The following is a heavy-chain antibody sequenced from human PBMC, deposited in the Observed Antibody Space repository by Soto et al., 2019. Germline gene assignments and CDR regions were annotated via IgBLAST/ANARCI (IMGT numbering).Heavy chain of an antibody. CDR3: ATERGPGATTTSFDY. V-gene: IGHV4-59*08. CDR2: IYYSGST. D-gene: IGHD1-26*01. Sequence: SETLSLTCTVSGGSISSYYWSWIRRPPGKGLEWIGYIYYSGSTNYNPSLKSRVTISVDTSKNQFSLKLSSVTAADTAVYYCATERGPGATTTSFDYWAQGTLVTVSS. CDR1: GGSISSYY. J-gene: IGHJ4*02.